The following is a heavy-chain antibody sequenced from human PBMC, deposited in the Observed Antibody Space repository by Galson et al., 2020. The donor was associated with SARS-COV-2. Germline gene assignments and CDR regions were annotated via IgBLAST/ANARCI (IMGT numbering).Heavy chain of an antibody. CDR2: IKQDGSEK. D-gene: IGHD1-1*01. CDR1: GFTFSSYW. J-gene: IGHJ4*02. Sequence: GGSLRLSCAASGFTFSSYWMSWVRQAPGKGLEWVANIKQDGSEKYYVDSVKGRFTISRDNAKNSLYLQMNSLRAEDTAVYYCARDKGRNGDYVDYWGQGTLVTVSS. V-gene: IGHV3-7*04. CDR3: ARDKGRNGDYVDY.